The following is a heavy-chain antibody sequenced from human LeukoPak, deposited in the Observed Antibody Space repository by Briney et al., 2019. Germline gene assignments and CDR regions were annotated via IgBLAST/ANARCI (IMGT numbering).Heavy chain of an antibody. CDR3: ARGHTAVTRHFDF. J-gene: IGHJ4*02. CDR2: ISSGSSAI. CDR1: GFTFTTYS. D-gene: IGHD4-17*01. Sequence: GGPLRLSCEASGFTFTTYSMTWVRQAPGKGLEWVSIISSGSSAIFSADALKGRFTISRDDAKNLLYLDMNSLRAEDTAVYYCARGHTAVTRHFDFWGQGTLVTVSS. V-gene: IGHV3-21*01.